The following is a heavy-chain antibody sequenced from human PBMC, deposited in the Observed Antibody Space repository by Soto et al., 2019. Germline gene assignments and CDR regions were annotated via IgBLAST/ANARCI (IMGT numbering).Heavy chain of an antibody. J-gene: IGHJ4*02. CDR1: GGSISSSSYY. CDR3: ASGGTEYSSSSSFDY. V-gene: IGHV4-39*01. Sequence: QLQLQESGPGLVKPSETLSLTCTVSGGSISSSSYYWGWIRQPPGKGLEWIGSIYYSGSTYYNPSLKGRVTISVDTSRTQFSLKLSSVTAADTAVYYCASGGTEYSSSSSFDYWGQGTLVTVSS. D-gene: IGHD6-6*01. CDR2: IYYSGST.